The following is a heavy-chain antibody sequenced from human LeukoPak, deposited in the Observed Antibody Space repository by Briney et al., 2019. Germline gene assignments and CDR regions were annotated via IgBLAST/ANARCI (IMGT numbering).Heavy chain of an antibody. CDR2: ISGSGATT. D-gene: IGHD5-18*01. CDR1: GFTFSSYG. V-gene: IGHV3-23*01. CDR3: AKDSRYGYRWDYDY. J-gene: IGHJ4*02. Sequence: GGSLRLSCAASGFTFSSYGMSWVRQAPGKGLEWVSTISGSGATTYYADYVNGRFTISRDNSKNTLYLQMNSLRAEDTAVYYCAKDSRYGYRWDYDYWGQGTPVTVSS.